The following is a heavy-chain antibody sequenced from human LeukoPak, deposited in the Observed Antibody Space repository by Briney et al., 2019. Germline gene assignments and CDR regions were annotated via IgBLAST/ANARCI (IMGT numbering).Heavy chain of an antibody. Sequence: PGGSLRLSCAASGFTYSNYVMSWVRQAPGKGLEWVSGISGCGDSTYYGDSVKGRFTISRDNSKNTLYVQMNSLRAEDTAVYYCAHVLRNFDYLADYWGRGTLVTVSS. D-gene: IGHD3-9*01. CDR2: ISGCGDST. CDR1: GFTYSNYV. J-gene: IGHJ4*02. CDR3: AHVLRNFDYLADY. V-gene: IGHV3-23*01.